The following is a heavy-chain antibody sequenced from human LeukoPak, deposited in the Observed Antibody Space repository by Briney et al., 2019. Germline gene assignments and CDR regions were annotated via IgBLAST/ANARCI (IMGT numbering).Heavy chain of an antibody. V-gene: IGHV3-74*01. CDR3: ARDLRGIHDY. CDR1: GFTFSSYW. CDR2: INEDGRVT. Sequence: GGSLRLSCTASGFTFSSYWVHWVRQSQEKRLVWVSRINEDGRVTVYADSVKGRFTISRDNARNTLYLQMHSLRVEDTAVYYCARDLRGIHDYWGQGTLVTVSS. J-gene: IGHJ4*02. D-gene: IGHD3-16*01.